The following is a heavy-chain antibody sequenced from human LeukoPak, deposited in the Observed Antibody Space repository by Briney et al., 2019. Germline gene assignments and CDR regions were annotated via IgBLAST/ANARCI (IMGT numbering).Heavy chain of an antibody. V-gene: IGHV4-39*07. CDR2: IFSSGST. Sequence: SETLSLTCSVPGGSLNGFSHCWGWIRQPPGKGLEWIGCIFSSGSTYYNPSLQSRVTISLDTSNDHFSLKVRSVTAADTAVYFCARGLAHGGIANWFDPWGQGTPVTVAS. CDR3: ARGLAHGGIANWFDP. J-gene: IGHJ5*02. D-gene: IGHD2-21*01. CDR1: GGSLNGFSHC.